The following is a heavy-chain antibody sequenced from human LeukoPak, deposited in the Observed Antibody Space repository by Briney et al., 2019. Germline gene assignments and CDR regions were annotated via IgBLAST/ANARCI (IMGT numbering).Heavy chain of an antibody. V-gene: IGHV4-61*02. CDR1: GDSISSGEYS. Sequence: SETLSLTRTVSGDSISSGEYSRSWIRQPAGEGLEWSGRISSSGSTNYHPPLKSRVTISVDTSKNQFSLKLSSVTAADSAGEYCASRLMVRGVIRIKPPFDPWGQGTLVTVSS. CDR3: ASRLMVRGVIRIKPPFDP. CDR2: ISSSGST. J-gene: IGHJ5*02. D-gene: IGHD3-10*01.